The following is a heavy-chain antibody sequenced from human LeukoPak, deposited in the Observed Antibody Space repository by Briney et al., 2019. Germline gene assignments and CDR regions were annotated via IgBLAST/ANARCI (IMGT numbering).Heavy chain of an antibody. CDR2: IHYTGST. CDR1: GGSISSYY. D-gene: IGHD6-19*01. V-gene: IGHV4-59*08. J-gene: IGHJ4*02. Sequence: SETLSLTCTVSGGSISSYYWSWIRQPPGKGLEWVGYIHYTGSTNYNPSLKSRVTISVDTSKNQFSLKLSSVTAADTAVYYCARHLAISGRGIAVAGTVDYWGQGTLVTVSS. CDR3: ARHLAISGRGIAVAGTVDY.